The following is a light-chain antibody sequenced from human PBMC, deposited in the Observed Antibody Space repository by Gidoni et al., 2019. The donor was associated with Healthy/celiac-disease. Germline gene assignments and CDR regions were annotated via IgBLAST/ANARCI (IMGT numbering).Light chain of an antibody. CDR3: QQRSNWPRYT. J-gene: IGKJ2*01. CDR2: DAF. CDR1: QSVSSY. Sequence: EIVLTQSPATLSLSPGDRAILSCRASQSVSSYLAWYQQKPGQAPRLLIYDAFNRATGIPTRFSGSGSGTDFTLTISSLEPEDFALYYCQQRSNWPRYTFGQXTKLEIK. V-gene: IGKV3-11*01.